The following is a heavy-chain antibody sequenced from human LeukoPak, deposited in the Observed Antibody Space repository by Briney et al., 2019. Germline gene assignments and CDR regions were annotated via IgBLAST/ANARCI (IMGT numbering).Heavy chain of an antibody. D-gene: IGHD3-3*01. Sequence: GRSLRLSCAASGFTFSSYGMHWVRQAPGKGLEWVAVISYDGSNKYYADSVKGRFTISRDNSKNTLYLQMNSLRAEDTAVYYCAKDVRFLEWLLSYWGQGTLSPSPQ. CDR2: ISYDGSNK. CDR1: GFTFSSYG. CDR3: AKDVRFLEWLLSY. J-gene: IGHJ4*02. V-gene: IGHV3-30*18.